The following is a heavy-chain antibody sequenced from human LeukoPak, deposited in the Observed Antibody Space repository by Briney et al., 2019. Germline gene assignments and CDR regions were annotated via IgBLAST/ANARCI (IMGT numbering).Heavy chain of an antibody. Sequence: SETLSLTCTVSGGSISSGSYYWSWIRQPAGKGLEWIGRIYTSGSTNYDPSLKSRVTISVDTSKNQFSLKLSSVTAADTAVYYCASGYDSSGYCDYWGQGTLVTVSS. J-gene: IGHJ4*02. CDR1: GGSISSGSYY. CDR3: ASGYDSSGYCDY. CDR2: IYTSGST. V-gene: IGHV4-61*02. D-gene: IGHD3-22*01.